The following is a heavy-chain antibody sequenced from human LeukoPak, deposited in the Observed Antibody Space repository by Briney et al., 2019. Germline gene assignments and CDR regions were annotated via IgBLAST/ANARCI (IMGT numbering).Heavy chain of an antibody. V-gene: IGHV4-59*08. Sequence: SETLSLTCTVSGGSISYYYWNWIQQTPGKGLEWIGYIYYSGSTIYNPSLKSRVTISVNTSKNQFSLKLSSVTAADTAVYYCAKGSTKWEFYFDYWGQGTLVTVSS. CDR3: AKGSTKWEFYFDY. CDR1: GGSISYYY. CDR2: IYYSGST. D-gene: IGHD1-26*01. J-gene: IGHJ4*02.